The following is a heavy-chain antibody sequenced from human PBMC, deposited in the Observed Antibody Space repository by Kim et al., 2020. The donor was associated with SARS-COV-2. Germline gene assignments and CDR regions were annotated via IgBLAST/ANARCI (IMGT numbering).Heavy chain of an antibody. CDR3: ARVVAAGTGY. CDR2: ISYDGSNK. CDR1: GFTFSSYG. Sequence: LSLTCAASGFTFSSYGMHWVRQAPGKGLEWVAVISYDGSNKYYADSVKGRFTISRDNSKNTLYLQMNSLRAEDTAVYYCARVVAAGTGYWGQGTLVTVSS. J-gene: IGHJ4*02. V-gene: IGHV3-33*05. D-gene: IGHD6-13*01.